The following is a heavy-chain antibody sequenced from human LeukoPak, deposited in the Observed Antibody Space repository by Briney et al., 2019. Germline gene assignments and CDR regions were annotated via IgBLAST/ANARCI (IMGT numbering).Heavy chain of an antibody. Sequence: SQTLSLTCTVSGGSISSGSYYWSWIRQPPGKGLEWIGYISYSGSTNYNPSLKSRVTISVDTSKNQFSLKLSSVTAADTAVYYCARSRGVVVAADLQFDYWGQGTLVTVSS. D-gene: IGHD2-15*01. J-gene: IGHJ4*02. CDR2: ISYSGST. CDR1: GGSISSGSYY. V-gene: IGHV4-61*01. CDR3: ARSRGVVVAADLQFDY.